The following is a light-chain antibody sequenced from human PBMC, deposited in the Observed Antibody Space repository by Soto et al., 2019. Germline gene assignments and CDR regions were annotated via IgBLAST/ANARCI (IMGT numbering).Light chain of an antibody. V-gene: IGKV1-9*01. Sequence: DIQLTQSPSFLSASVGDRVTITCRASQGIGNSLAWCQQKPGKAPKLLIYAASTLQSGVPSRFSGSGSGTEFTLTISSLQPEDFATYYCQQLYSYPLTFGQGTRLEIK. CDR1: QGIGNS. CDR3: QQLYSYPLT. J-gene: IGKJ5*01. CDR2: AAS.